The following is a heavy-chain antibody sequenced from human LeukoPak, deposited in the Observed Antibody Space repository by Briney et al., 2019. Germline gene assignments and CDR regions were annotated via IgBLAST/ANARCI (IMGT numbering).Heavy chain of an antibody. CDR3: ARDNADYASGGDWFDP. Sequence: PSETPPLTCTVSGGSISGYYWTWIRQPPGKGLEWIGYVYHSGGTSYNPSLKSRVTIAVDTSKNQFSLKLTSVTAADTAVYYCARDNADYASGGDWFDPWGQGTLVTVSS. D-gene: IGHD3-10*01. J-gene: IGHJ5*02. CDR2: VYHSGGT. CDR1: GGSISGYY. V-gene: IGHV4-59*01.